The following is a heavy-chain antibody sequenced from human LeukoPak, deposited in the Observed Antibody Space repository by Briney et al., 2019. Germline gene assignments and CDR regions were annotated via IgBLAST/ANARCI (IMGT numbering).Heavy chain of an antibody. Sequence: SETLSLTCTVSGGSISSSSYYWGWIRQPPGKGLEWIGSICYSGSTYYNPSLKSRVTISVDTSKNQFSLKLSSVTAADTAVYYCARDTAILYYFDYWGQGTLVTVSS. D-gene: IGHD5-18*01. CDR3: ARDTAILYYFDY. CDR1: GGSISSSSYY. J-gene: IGHJ4*02. V-gene: IGHV4-39*02. CDR2: ICYSGST.